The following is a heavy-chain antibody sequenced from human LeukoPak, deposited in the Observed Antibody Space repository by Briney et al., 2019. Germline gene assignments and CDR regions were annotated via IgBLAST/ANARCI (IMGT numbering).Heavy chain of an antibody. V-gene: IGHV4-34*01. CDR2: MNHSGST. Sequence: SETLSLTCAVCGGSFSGYYWSWIRQPPGKGLEWIGEMNHSGSTNYNPSLKSRVTISVDTSKNQFSLKLRSVTDADTPVYYCARGDLAKPELRGRYFDYWGQGTLVTVSS. J-gene: IGHJ4*02. CDR1: GGSFSGYY. D-gene: IGHD1-7*01. CDR3: ARGDLAKPELRGRYFDY.